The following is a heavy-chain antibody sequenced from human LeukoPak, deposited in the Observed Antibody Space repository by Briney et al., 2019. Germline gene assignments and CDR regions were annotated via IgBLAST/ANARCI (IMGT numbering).Heavy chain of an antibody. CDR3: AKDLDAQGDYGDYTPFDY. CDR1: GLTFSGYA. CDR2: ISGSGGST. V-gene: IGHV3-23*01. Sequence: GGSLRLSCAASGLTFSGYAMSWVRQAPGKGLEWVSAISGSGGSTYYADSVKGRFTISRDNSKNTLYLQMNSLRAEDTAVYYCAKDLDAQGDYGDYTPFDYWGQGTLVTVSS. D-gene: IGHD4-17*01. J-gene: IGHJ4*02.